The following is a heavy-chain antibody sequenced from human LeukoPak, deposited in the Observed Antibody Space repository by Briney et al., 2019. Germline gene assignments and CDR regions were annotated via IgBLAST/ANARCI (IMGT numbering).Heavy chain of an antibody. J-gene: IGHJ4*02. V-gene: IGHV3-23*01. CDR3: AKSLQMVRGGGYYFDY. CDR2: IRGSGGST. D-gene: IGHD3-10*01. Sequence: HSGGSLRLSCAASGFTFSNYAMSWVRQAPGKGLEWVSTIRGSGGSTYYADSVKGRFTISRDNSKNTLYLQMNSLRAEDTAVYYCAKSLQMVRGGGYYFDYWGQGTLVTVSS. CDR1: GFTFSNYA.